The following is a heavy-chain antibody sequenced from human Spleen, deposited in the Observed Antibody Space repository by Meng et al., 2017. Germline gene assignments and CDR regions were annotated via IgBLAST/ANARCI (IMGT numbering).Heavy chain of an antibody. CDR3: ARQYSSGWYSYRNWFDP. CDR2: IYPGDSDT. V-gene: IGHV5-51*01. D-gene: IGHD6-19*01. CDR1: GYSFSTYW. Sequence: GESLKISCKGSGYSFSTYWIGWVRQVPGKGLEWMGIIYPGDSDTRSSPSFQGQVTISADKSINTAYLQWHSLKASDTAMYYCARQYSSGWYSYRNWFDPWGQGTLVTVSS. J-gene: IGHJ5*02.